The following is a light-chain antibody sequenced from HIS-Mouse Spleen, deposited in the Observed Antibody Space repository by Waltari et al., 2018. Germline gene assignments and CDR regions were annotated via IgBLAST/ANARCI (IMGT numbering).Light chain of an antibody. V-gene: IGLV2-11*01. CDR2: DVS. Sequence: QSALTQPRSVSGSPGQSVTISCTGTSSDVGGYNYVSWYQQHPGKAPKLMIYDVSKRPSGVPYRLSGSKSGNTASLTISGRQAEDEADYYCCSYAGSYTVVFGGGTKLTVL. CDR3: CSYAGSYTVV. J-gene: IGLJ2*01. CDR1: SSDVGGYNY.